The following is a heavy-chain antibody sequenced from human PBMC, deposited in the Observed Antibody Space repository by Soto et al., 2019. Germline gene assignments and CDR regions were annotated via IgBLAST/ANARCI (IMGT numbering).Heavy chain of an antibody. Sequence: QVQLRESGPGLVKPSQALFLTCTVSGGSISSGGYYWSWIRQHPGKGVEWIGYIYYSGSTYYNPSLKSRVTISVDTSKNQFSLDLSSVTAADTAVYYCAHVDTAIVYFDYWGQGTLVTVSS. D-gene: IGHD5-18*01. CDR1: GGSISSGGYY. J-gene: IGHJ4*02. CDR2: IYYSGST. CDR3: AHVDTAIVYFDY. V-gene: IGHV4-31*03.